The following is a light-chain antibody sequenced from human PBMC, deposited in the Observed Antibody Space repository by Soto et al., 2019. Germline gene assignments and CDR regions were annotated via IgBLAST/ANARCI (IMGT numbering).Light chain of an antibody. CDR3: QTWGTGIGV. CDR2: VNSDGSH. J-gene: IGLJ3*02. CDR1: SGHSSYA. Sequence: VLTQSPSASASLGASVKLTCTLSSGHSSYAIAWHQQQPEKGPRYLMKVNSDGSHSKGDGIPDRFSGSSSGAERYLTISSLQSEDEADYYCQTWGTGIGVFGGGTKLTVL. V-gene: IGLV4-69*01.